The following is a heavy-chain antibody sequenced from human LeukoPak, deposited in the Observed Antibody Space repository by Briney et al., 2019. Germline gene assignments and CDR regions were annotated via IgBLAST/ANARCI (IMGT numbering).Heavy chain of an antibody. CDR2: VFYSGTT. V-gene: IGHV4-39*01. CDR3: ARRAAVYYVRSGYYYVFYY. J-gene: IGHJ4*02. D-gene: IGHD3-22*01. Sequence: SETLSLTCTVSGGSISSSSYYWSWLRQPPGKGLEWIGNVFYSGTTHYNPSLESRVTISADTSKNQFSLRLSSVTAADTAVYYCARRAAVYYVRSGYYYVFYYWGQGSLVTVSS. CDR1: GGSISSSSYY.